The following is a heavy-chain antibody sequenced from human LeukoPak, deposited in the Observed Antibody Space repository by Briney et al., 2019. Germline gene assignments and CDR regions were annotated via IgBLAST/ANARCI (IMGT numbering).Heavy chain of an antibody. D-gene: IGHD2-21*02. J-gene: IGHJ4*02. Sequence: GGSLRLSCTASGFTFGDYSMNWVRQAPGKGLEWVSIIYSGGNTYYADSVKGRFTISRDNSKNTLYLQMNRLRPEDTAVYYCARGTVTAPDYWGQGTLVTVSS. CDR2: IYSGGNT. V-gene: IGHV3-53*01. CDR1: GFTFGDYS. CDR3: ARGTVTAPDY.